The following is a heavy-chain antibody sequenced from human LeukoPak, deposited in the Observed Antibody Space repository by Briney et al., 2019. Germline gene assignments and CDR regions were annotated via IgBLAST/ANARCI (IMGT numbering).Heavy chain of an antibody. CDR2: MNPNSGNT. CDR1: GYTFTSYD. V-gene: IGHV1-8*01. CDR3: ARDAYDSSGYCLRATVPVDY. J-gene: IGHJ4*02. D-gene: IGHD3-22*01. Sequence: ASVKVSCKASGYTFTSYDINWVRQATGQGLEWMGWMNPNSGNTGYAQKFQGRVTMTRNTSISTAYMELSSLRSEDTAVYYCARDAYDSSGYCLRATVPVDYWGQGTLVTVSS.